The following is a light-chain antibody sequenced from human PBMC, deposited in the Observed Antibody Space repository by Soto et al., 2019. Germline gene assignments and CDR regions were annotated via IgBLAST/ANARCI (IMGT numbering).Light chain of an antibody. CDR3: QQYNNWPPWT. Sequence: EIVLTQSPVTLSLSPGERATLSCRASQSVSSNLAWYQQKPGQAPRLLIYGASTRATGIPARFSGSGSGTEFTLTISSLQSEDFAVYCCQQYNNWPPWTFGQGTKVDIK. CDR2: GAS. J-gene: IGKJ1*01. CDR1: QSVSSN. V-gene: IGKV3-15*01.